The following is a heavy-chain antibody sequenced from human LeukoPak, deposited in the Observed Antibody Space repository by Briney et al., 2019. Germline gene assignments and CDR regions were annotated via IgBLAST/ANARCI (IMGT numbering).Heavy chain of an antibody. CDR1: GDSFSSYH. V-gene: IGHV4-59*01. Sequence: SETLPLTCTVSVSGDSFSSYHWSWLRQPPGKGLEWIGYISSSGSTSYNTSLKSRVTISVDTSKNQFSLKLSSVTAADTAVYYCARVGRGDHTWGSYSCDHWGLGTLVSVSS. CDR2: ISSSGST. CDR3: ARVGRGDHTWGSYSCDH. J-gene: IGHJ1*01. D-gene: IGHD3-16*01.